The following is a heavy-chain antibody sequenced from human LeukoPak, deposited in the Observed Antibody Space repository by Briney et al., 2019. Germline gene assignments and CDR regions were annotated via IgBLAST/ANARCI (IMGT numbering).Heavy chain of an antibody. CDR2: IKSTTVDGTP. Sequence: GGSLRLSCAVSGLTFSNAWMSWVRQAPGKGLEWVGRIKSTTVDGTPEYAAPVKGRFTISRDDSKNTVYLQLNSLKTEDTAVYYCTTGPGNSGYWGQGTLVTVSS. CDR3: TTGPGNSGY. D-gene: IGHD4-23*01. J-gene: IGHJ4*02. CDR1: GLTFSNAW. V-gene: IGHV3-15*01.